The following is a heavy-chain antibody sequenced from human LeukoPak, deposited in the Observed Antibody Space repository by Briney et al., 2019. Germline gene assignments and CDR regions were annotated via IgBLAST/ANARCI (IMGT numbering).Heavy chain of an antibody. J-gene: IGHJ4*02. CDR3: ASVGSGSYPFDY. D-gene: IGHD3-10*01. Sequence: SVKVSCKASGGTLSSYAISWVRQAPGQGLEWMGGIIPIFGTANYAQKFQGRITITADVSTSTAYMELSSLRSDDTAVYYCASVGSGSYPFDYWGQGTLVTVSS. CDR2: IIPIFGTA. CDR1: GGTLSSYA. V-gene: IGHV1-69*13.